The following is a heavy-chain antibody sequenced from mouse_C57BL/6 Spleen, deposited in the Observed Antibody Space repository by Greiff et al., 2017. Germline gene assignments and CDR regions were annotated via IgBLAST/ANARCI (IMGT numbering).Heavy chain of an antibody. CDR2: ISSGGDYI. CDR3: TRGYDYDTGFAY. CDR1: GFTFSSYA. Sequence: EVQVVESGEGLVKPGGSLKLSCAASGFTFSSYAMSWVRQTPEKRLEWVAYISSGGDYIYYADTVKGRFTISRDNARNTLYLQMSSLKSEDTAMYYCTRGYDYDTGFAYWGQGTLVTVSA. V-gene: IGHV5-9-1*02. D-gene: IGHD2-4*01. J-gene: IGHJ3*01.